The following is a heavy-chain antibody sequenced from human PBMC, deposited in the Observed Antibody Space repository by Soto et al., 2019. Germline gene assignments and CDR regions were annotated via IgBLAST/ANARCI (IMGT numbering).Heavy chain of an antibody. CDR2: ISWVGGYT. J-gene: IGHJ6*02. Sequence: PGGSLRLSCAASGFTFDDYTMHWVRQAPGKGLEWVSLISWVGGYTYYADSVKGRFTISRDNSKNSLYLQMNSLRIEDTALYYCAKGLERNYYYHGMDVWGQGPTVTSP. D-gene: IGHD6-25*01. CDR3: AKGLERNYYYHGMDV. V-gene: IGHV3-43*01. CDR1: GFTFDDYT.